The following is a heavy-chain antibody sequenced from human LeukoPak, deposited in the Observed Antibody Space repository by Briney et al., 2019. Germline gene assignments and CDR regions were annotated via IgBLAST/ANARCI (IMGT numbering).Heavy chain of an antibody. CDR1: GYTFTSYA. V-gene: IGHV1-18*01. D-gene: IGHD6-13*01. Sequence: ASVKVSCKASGYTFTSYAMNWVRQAPGQGLEWMGWISAYNGNTNYAQKLQGRVTMTTDTSTSTAYMELRSLRSDDTAVYYCARDPGGAAAGNFDYWGQGTLVTVSS. CDR3: ARDPGGAAAGNFDY. J-gene: IGHJ4*02. CDR2: ISAYNGNT.